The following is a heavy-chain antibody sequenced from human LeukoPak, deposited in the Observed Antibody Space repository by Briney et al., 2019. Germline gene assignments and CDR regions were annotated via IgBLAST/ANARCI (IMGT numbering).Heavy chain of an antibody. CDR1: GFTFGDYA. CDR3: TRERFGQGSGWYPFDC. V-gene: IGHV3-49*04. Sequence: GGSLRLSCTASGFTFGDYAMSWVRQAPGKGLEWVGFIRSKAYGGTTEYAASVKGRFTISRDDSKSIAYLQMNSLKTEDTAVYYCTRERFGQGSGWYPFDCWGQGTLVTVSS. J-gene: IGHJ4*02. CDR2: IRSKAYGGTT. D-gene: IGHD6-19*01.